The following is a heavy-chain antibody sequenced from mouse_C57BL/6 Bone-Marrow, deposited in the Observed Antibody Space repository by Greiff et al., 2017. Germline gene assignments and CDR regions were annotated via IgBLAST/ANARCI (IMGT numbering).Heavy chain of an antibody. J-gene: IGHJ4*01. V-gene: IGHV1-69*01. CDR3: ARSNYNAMDY. D-gene: IGHD2-12*01. CDR1: GYTFTSYW. CDR2: IDPSDSYT. Sequence: QVHVKQPGAELVMPGASVKLSCKASGYTFTSYWMHWVKQRPGQGLEWIGEIDPSDSYTNYNQKVKGKSTLTVDKSSSTAYMQLSSLTSEDSAVYYCARSNYNAMDYWGQGTSVTVSS.